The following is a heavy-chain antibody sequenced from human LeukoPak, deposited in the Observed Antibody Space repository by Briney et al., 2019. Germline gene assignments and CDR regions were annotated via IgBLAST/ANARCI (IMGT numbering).Heavy chain of an antibody. CDR2: IYTTGSS. CDR1: GGSMSSNY. Sequence: PSETLSLTCTVSGGSMSSNYWSWIRQPAGEGLEWIGRIYTTGSSNYNPSLKSRVTMSVDTSKNQFSLKLTSVTAADTAVYYCARGVPMVRGVSDYFYYGMDVWGQGTTVTVSS. CDR3: ARGVPMVRGVSDYFYYGMDV. J-gene: IGHJ6*02. D-gene: IGHD3-10*01. V-gene: IGHV4-4*07.